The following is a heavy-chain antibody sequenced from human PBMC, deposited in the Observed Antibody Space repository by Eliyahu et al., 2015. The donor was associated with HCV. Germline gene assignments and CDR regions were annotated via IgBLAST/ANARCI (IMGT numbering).Heavy chain of an antibody. CDR3: ARDIAAMVRGVTTYYHGMDV. CDR2: FHFSGGP. J-gene: IGHJ6*02. V-gene: IGHV4-59*01. CDR1: GGSIRSYY. D-gene: IGHD3-10*01. Sequence: QVQLQESGPGLVKPSETLSLTCTVSGGSIRSYYWSWIRQPPGKGLEWIGVFHFSGGPQDQPSLKSRVTISVDTSKNQFSLNLSSVTAADTAVYYCARDIAAMVRGVTTYYHGMDVWGQGTTVTVSS.